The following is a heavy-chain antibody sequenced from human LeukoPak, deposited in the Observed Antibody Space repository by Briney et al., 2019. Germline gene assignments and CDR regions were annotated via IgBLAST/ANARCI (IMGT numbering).Heavy chain of an antibody. CDR3: ARDRPGRYCSTISCYSASPLDP. J-gene: IGHJ5*02. V-gene: IGHV1-69*13. Sequence: ASVKVSCKASGGTVSRYPISWVRQAPGQGLEWMGEIIPIFGTANYAQKFQGRVTITADESTSTAYMELSSLRSEDAAVYYCARDRPGRYCSTISCYSASPLDPWGQGTLVTVSS. CDR1: GGTVSRYP. D-gene: IGHD2-2*02. CDR2: IIPIFGTA.